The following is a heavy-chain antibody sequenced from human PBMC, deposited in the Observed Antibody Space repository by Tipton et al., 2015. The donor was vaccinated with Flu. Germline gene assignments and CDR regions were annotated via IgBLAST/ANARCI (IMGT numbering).Heavy chain of an antibody. D-gene: IGHD4-11*01. CDR1: GDTISSDFY. J-gene: IGHJ5*02. CDR2: VSRTGST. CDR3: ARRDYSNYVSDPKSWFDP. Sequence: TLSLTCAVSGDTISSDFYWAWIRQFPGKGLEWIGTVSRTGSTIYNPSLKSRVTISIDTSKNQFSLNMRSVTAADMAADYCARRDYSNYVSDPKSWFDPWGQGTLVAVSS. V-gene: IGHV4-38-2*01.